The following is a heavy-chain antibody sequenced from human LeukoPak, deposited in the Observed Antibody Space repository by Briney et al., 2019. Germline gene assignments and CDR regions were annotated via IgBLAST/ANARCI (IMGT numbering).Heavy chain of an antibody. CDR2: MNPNSGNT. CDR1: GYTFTSYD. D-gene: IGHD3-22*01. Sequence: ASVKVSCKASGYTFTSYDINWVRQATGQGLEWVGWMNPNSGNTGYAQKFQGRVTMTRNTSISTAYMELSSLRSEDTAVYYCASARGYDGSGSFDYWGQGTQVTVSS. V-gene: IGHV1-8*01. J-gene: IGHJ4*02. CDR3: ASARGYDGSGSFDY.